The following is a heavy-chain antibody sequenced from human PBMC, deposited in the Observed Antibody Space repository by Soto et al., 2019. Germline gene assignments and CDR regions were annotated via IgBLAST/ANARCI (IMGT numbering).Heavy chain of an antibody. CDR3: ARDLEFRDGNISHLDY. D-gene: IGHD1-1*01. V-gene: IGHV1-69*13. J-gene: IGHJ4*02. CDR1: GVTFRNHV. Sequence: ASVKVSCKASGVTFRNHVFNWVRQAPGQGLEWMGGIIPIIGTPNYAQKFQGRVTITADASTSTVYLEVSSLRSQDTAVYYCARDLEFRDGNISHLDYWGQGTLVTVSS. CDR2: IIPIIGTP.